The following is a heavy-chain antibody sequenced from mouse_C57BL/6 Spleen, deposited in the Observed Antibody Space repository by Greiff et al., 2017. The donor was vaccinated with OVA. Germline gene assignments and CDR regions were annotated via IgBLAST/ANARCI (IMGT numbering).Heavy chain of an antibody. CDR1: GYTFTSYW. V-gene: IGHV1-55*01. J-gene: IGHJ4*01. CDR3: ANYYSLYYYSMDY. CDR2: IYPGSGST. Sequence: QVQLQQPGAELVKPGASVKMSCKASGYTFTSYWITWVKQRPGQGLEWIGDIYPGSGSTNYNEKFKSKATLTVDTSSSTAYMQLSRLTSEDSAVYYCANYYSLYYYSMDYWGQGTSVTVSS. D-gene: IGHD2-12*01.